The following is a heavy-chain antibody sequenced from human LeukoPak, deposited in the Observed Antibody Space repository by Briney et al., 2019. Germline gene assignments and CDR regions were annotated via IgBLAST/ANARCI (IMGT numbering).Heavy chain of an antibody. V-gene: IGHV4-61*02. D-gene: IGHD4-17*01. CDR3: ASGELHGDLFDY. Sequence: SETLSLTCTVSGGSISSGSYYWSWIRQPAGRGLEWIGRIYTSGSTNYNPSLKSRVTISVDTSKNQFSLKLSSVTAADTAVYYCASGELHGDLFDYWGQGTLVTVSS. CDR1: GGSISSGSYY. J-gene: IGHJ4*02. CDR2: IYTSGST.